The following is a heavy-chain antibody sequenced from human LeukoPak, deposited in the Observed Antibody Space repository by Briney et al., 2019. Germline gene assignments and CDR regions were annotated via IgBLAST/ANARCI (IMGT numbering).Heavy chain of an antibody. CDR3: ARNRGRGYDYDGLYYFDY. V-gene: IGHV4-59*01. CDR2: IYYSGST. J-gene: IGHJ4*02. Sequence: SETLSLTCTVSGGSISSYYWSWIRQPPGKGLEWIGYIYYSGSTNYNPSLKSRVTISVDTSKNQFSLKLSSVTAADTAVYYCARNRGRGYDYDGLYYFDYWGQGTLVTVFS. CDR1: GGSISSYY. D-gene: IGHD5-12*01.